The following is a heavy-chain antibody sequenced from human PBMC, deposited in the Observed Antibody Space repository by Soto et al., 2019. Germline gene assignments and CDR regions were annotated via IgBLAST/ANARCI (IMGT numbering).Heavy chain of an antibody. CDR2: INPNSGGT. CDR3: ARDGSWTYSSSGVGMDV. V-gene: IGHV1-2*02. J-gene: IGHJ6*02. Sequence: ASVKVSCKASGYTFTGYYMHWVRQAPGQGLEWMGWINPNSGGTNYAQKFQGRVTMTRDTSISTAYMELSRLRSDDTAVYYCARDGSWTYSSSGVGMDVCGQGTTVTVAS. D-gene: IGHD6-6*01. CDR1: GYTFTGYY.